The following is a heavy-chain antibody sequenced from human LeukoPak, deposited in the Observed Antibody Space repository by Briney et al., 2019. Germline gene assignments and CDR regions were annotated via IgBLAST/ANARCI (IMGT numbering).Heavy chain of an antibody. V-gene: IGHV1-8*03. J-gene: IGHJ3*02. Sequence: ASVKVSCKASGYTFTSYDINWVRQATGQGRGWMGWMNPNSGNTGYAQNFQGRVTITRNSSISTAYMELSRLRSADTAVYYCARAYCSSTSCYFAFDIWGQGTMVTVSS. CDR2: MNPNSGNT. D-gene: IGHD2-2*01. CDR3: ARAYCSSTSCYFAFDI. CDR1: GYTFTSYD.